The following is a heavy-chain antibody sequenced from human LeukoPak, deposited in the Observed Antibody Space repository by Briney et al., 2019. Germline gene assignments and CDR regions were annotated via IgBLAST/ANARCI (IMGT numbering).Heavy chain of an antibody. CDR2: ISGSGDTT. V-gene: IGHV3-23*01. CDR3: AKFRDYVG. D-gene: IGHD4-17*01. Sequence: GGSLRLSCAASGFTFSNYAMSWVRQAPGKGLEWVSAISGSGDTTYYADSVRGRFTISRDNSKNTVYLQMNSLRAEDTAVYYCAKFRDYVGWGQGTLVTVSS. J-gene: IGHJ4*02. CDR1: GFTFSNYA.